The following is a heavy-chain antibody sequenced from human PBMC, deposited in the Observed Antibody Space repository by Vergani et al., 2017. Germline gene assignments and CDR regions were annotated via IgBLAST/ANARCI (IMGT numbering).Heavy chain of an antibody. CDR1: GFTFSSYA. D-gene: IGHD3-3*01. V-gene: IGHV3-23*01. CDR3: AKSPKITRSPYWYIDL. CDR2: ISGSGGST. Sequence: EVQLLESGGGLVQPGGSLRLSCAASGFTFSSYAMSWVRQAPGKGLEWVSAISGSGGSTYYADSVKGRFTISRDNSKNSLYLRMNSLRAEDTAVSYCAKSPKITRSPYWYIDLWGRGTLVTVSS. J-gene: IGHJ2*01.